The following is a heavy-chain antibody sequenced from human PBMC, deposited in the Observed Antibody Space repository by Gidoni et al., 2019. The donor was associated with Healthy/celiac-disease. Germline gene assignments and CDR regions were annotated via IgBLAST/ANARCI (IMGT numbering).Heavy chain of an antibody. CDR1: GGSISSYY. CDR3: ARGESVGFPDY. Sequence: QVQLQESGPGLVKPSETLSLTCTVSGGSISSYYWSWIRQPAGKGLVWIGRIYTSGSTNYNPSLKSRVTMSVDTSKNQFSLKLSSVTAADTAVYYCARGESVGFPDYWGQGTLVTVSS. CDR2: IYTSGST. J-gene: IGHJ4*02. V-gene: IGHV4-4*07. D-gene: IGHD1-26*01.